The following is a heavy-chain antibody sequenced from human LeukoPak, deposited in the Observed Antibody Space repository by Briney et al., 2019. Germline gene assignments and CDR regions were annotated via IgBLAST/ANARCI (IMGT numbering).Heavy chain of an antibody. J-gene: IGHJ5*02. V-gene: IGHV3-7*01. CDR3: ARDGGGIAVAPNWFDP. D-gene: IGHD6-19*01. CDR2: IKQDGSEK. CDR1: GFTFSSYW. Sequence: GGSLRLSCAASGFTFSSYWMSWVRQAPGKGLDWVANIKQDGSEKYYVDSVKGRFTISRDNAKNSLYLQMNSLRAEDTAVYYCARDGGGIAVAPNWFDPWGQGTLVTVSS.